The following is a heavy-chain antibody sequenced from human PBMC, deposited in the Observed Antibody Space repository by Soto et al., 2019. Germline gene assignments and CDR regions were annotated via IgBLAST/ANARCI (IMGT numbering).Heavy chain of an antibody. Sequence: ASVKVSCKSSGYTFTDFYIHWVRQAPGQRLEWMGWINPNSGGTNYAQKFQGRVTMTRDTSISTAYMELSRLRSDDTAVYYCAKTLLRFLEWLSPRPDYYYGMDVWGQGTTVTVSS. CDR2: INPNSGGT. CDR3: AKTLLRFLEWLSPRPDYYYGMDV. V-gene: IGHV1-2*02. D-gene: IGHD3-3*01. J-gene: IGHJ6*02. CDR1: GYTFTDFY.